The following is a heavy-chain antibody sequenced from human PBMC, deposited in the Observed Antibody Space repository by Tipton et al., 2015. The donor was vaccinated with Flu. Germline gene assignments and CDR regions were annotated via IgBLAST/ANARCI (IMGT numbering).Heavy chain of an antibody. D-gene: IGHD4/OR15-4a*01. V-gene: IGHV4-59*01. CDR1: RGSINSYY. J-gene: IGHJ3*02. CDR3: ARAVYGAFDAFDI. CDR2: LHYSGST. Sequence: TLSLTCTVSRGSINSYYWSWIRQAPGKGLEWTGYLHYSGSTNYNPSLKSRVTIAEGTSMNQFSLRLSSVTAADTAVYYCARAVYGAFDAFDIWGRGTMVTVSS.